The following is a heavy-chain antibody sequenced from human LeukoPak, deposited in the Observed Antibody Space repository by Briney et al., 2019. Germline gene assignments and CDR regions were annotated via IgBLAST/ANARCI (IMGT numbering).Heavy chain of an antibody. CDR3: ARGRIVVVPAAPSVDP. D-gene: IGHD2-2*01. V-gene: IGHV4-59*11. CDR2: IYYSGST. CDR1: GGSISSHY. Sequence: PSETLSLTCTVSGGSISSHYWSWIRQPPGKGLEWIGYIYYSGSTNYNPSLKSRVTISVDTSKNQFSLKLSSVTAADTAVYYCARGRIVVVPAAPSVDPWGQGTLVTVSS. J-gene: IGHJ5*02.